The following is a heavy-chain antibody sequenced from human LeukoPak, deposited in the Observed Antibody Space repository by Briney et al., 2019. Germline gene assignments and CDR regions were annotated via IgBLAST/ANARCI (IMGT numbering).Heavy chain of an antibody. D-gene: IGHD2-2*02. J-gene: IGHJ6*03. CDR3: ARLGYCRDTNCYSDYYFMDV. V-gene: IGHV1-69*13. CDR2: IIPSFGTP. CDR1: GYTFTSYD. Sequence: SVKVSCKASGYTFTSYDINWVRQAPGQGLEWMGGIIPSFGTPNYAQKFQDRVTITADESTSTAYMELSSLRSEDTAVYYCARLGYCRDTNCYSDYYFMDVWGEGTTVTVSS.